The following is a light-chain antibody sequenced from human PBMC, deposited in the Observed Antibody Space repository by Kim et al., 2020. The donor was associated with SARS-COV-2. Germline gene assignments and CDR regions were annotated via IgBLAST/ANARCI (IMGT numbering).Light chain of an antibody. CDR3: QTADAWPWT. J-gene: IGKJ1*01. Sequence: EIVMTQSPSTLSLSPGERATLSCRASLPIDNNLAWYQQTPGQAPRLLIYGASTRATGVPGRFSGSRFGTEFTLTISSLQSEDSAVYCCQTADAWPWTFGRGTRVEI. CDR2: GAS. V-gene: IGKV3-15*01. CDR1: LPIDNN.